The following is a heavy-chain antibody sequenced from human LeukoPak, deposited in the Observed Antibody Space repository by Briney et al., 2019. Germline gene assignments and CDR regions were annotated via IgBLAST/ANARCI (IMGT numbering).Heavy chain of an antibody. V-gene: IGHV5-51*01. J-gene: IGHJ5*02. CDR3: ARQGAYYYDSSGYYYWFDP. D-gene: IGHD3-22*01. CDR1: GYSFTSYW. Sequence: GESLKISCKGSGYSFTSYWIGWVRQMPGKGLEWMGIIYPGDSDTRYSPSFQGQVTISADKSISTAYLQWSSLKASDTAMYYCARQGAYYYDSSGYYYWFDPWGRGTLVTVSS. CDR2: IYPGDSDT.